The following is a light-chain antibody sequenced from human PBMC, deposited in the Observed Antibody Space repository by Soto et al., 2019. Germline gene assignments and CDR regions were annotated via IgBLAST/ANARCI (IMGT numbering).Light chain of an antibody. Sequence: EIVLTQSPGTLSLSPGERATLSCRASQSVRSNFLAWYQQKPGQAPRLRIYGASNRATGIPDRFSGSGSGTDFTLTISRLEPEDFAVYYCQHYGNSPRTFGQGTKVEIK. CDR3: QHYGNSPRT. CDR1: QSVRSNF. V-gene: IGKV3-20*01. J-gene: IGKJ1*01. CDR2: GAS.